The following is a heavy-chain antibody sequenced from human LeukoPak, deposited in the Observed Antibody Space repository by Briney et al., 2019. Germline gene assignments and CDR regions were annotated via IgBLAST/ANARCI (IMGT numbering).Heavy chain of an antibody. V-gene: IGHV3-64*01. CDR3: ARGASGWYTYPYYYYMDV. D-gene: IGHD6-19*01. Sequence: GGSLRLSCAASGFTFSSYAMHWVRQAPGKGLEYVSAISSNGGSTYYANSVKGRFTISRDNSKNTLYLQMGSLRAEDMAVYYCARGASGWYTYPYYYYMDVWGKGTTVAVSS. CDR1: GFTFSSYA. CDR2: ISSNGGST. J-gene: IGHJ6*03.